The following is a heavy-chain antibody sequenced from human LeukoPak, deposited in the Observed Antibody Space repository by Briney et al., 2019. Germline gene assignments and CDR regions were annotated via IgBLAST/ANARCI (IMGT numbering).Heavy chain of an antibody. CDR1: GFTFSTSS. Sequence: PGGSLRLSCAASGFTFSTSSMNWVRQAPGKGLEWLSYISSSSKTMYYADSVKGRFSISRDNAKNSLYLQMNSLRAEDMAVYYCASPQGDYDYGACPHWGQGTLVTVSS. D-gene: IGHD4/OR15-4a*01. V-gene: IGHV3-48*01. J-gene: IGHJ4*02. CDR2: ISSSSKTM. CDR3: ASPQGDYDYGACPH.